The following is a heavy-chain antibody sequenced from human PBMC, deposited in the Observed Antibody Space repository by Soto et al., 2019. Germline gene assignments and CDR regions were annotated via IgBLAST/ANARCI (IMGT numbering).Heavy chain of an antibody. CDR1: GGTFSSYT. D-gene: IGHD3-10*01. Sequence: QVQLVQSGAEVKKPGSSVKVSCKASGGTFSSYTISWVRQAPGQGLEWMGRIIPILGIANYAQKFQGRVTITADKSTSTAYMELSSLRSEATAVYYWARAHMVRGVIPFDYWGQGTLVTVSS. CDR2: IIPILGIA. CDR3: ARAHMVRGVIPFDY. V-gene: IGHV1-69*02. J-gene: IGHJ4*02.